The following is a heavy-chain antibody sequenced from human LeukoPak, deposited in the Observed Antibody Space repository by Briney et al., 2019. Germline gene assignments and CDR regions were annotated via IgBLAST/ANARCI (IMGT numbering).Heavy chain of an antibody. V-gene: IGHV1-69*04. J-gene: IGHJ4*02. D-gene: IGHD5-24*01. CDR3: ARGDVEMATMFDY. CDR2: FIPILGIA. CDR1: GGTFSSYA. Sequence: SVTVSCTASGGTFSSYAISWVRQAPGQGLEWMGRFIPILGIANYAQKFQGRVTITADKSTSTAYMELSSLRSEDTAVYYCARGDVEMATMFDYWGQGTLVTVSS.